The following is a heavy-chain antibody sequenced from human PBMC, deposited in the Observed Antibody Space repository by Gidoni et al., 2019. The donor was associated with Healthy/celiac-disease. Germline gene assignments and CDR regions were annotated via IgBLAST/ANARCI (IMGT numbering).Heavy chain of an antibody. D-gene: IGHD1-1*01. Sequence: QVQLVESGGGVVQPGRSLRLSCAASGFTFSSYGMHWVRQAPGKGLEWVAVISYDGSNKYYADSVKGRFTISRDNSKNTLYLQMNSLRAEDTAVYYCAKGFRRYNWNDHDAFDIWGQGTMVTVSS. J-gene: IGHJ3*02. V-gene: IGHV3-30*18. CDR1: GFTFSSYG. CDR2: ISYDGSNK. CDR3: AKGFRRYNWNDHDAFDI.